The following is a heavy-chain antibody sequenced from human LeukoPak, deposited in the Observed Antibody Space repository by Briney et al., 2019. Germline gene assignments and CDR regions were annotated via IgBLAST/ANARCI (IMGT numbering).Heavy chain of an antibody. CDR3: ARVRVDYYGSGSYSV. CDR2: ISGSGGTT. Sequence: GGSLRLSCAASGFTVSSNYMSWVRQVPGKGLEWVSAISGSGGTTFYGDSVKGRFTISRDNSKNTLYLQMNSLRAEDTAVYYCARVRVDYYGSGSYSVWGQGTLVTVSS. J-gene: IGHJ4*02. CDR1: GFTVSSNY. V-gene: IGHV3-23*01. D-gene: IGHD3-10*01.